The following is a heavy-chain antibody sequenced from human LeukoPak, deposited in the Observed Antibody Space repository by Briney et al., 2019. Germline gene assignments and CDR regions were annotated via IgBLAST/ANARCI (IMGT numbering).Heavy chain of an antibody. Sequence: PGGSLRLSCAASGFTVSSNYMSWVRQAPGKGLEWVAVIWYGGSNKYYADSVKGRFTISRDNSKNTLYLQMNSLRAEDTAVYYCAKDRPGEGFDYWGQGTLVTVSS. CDR3: AKDRPGEGFDY. CDR2: IWYGGSNK. CDR1: GFTVSSNY. V-gene: IGHV3-30*02. J-gene: IGHJ4*02.